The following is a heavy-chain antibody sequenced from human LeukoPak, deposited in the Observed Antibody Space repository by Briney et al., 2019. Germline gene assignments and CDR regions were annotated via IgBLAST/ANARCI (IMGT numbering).Heavy chain of an antibody. Sequence: SETLSLTCAVYGGSFSGYYWSWIRQPPGKGLEWIGEINHSGSTNYNPSLKSRVTIPVDTSKNQFSLKLSSVTAADTAVYYCARRDSSSWYQPGYNWFDPWGQGTLVTVSS. CDR2: INHSGST. J-gene: IGHJ5*02. CDR3: ARRDSSSWYQPGYNWFDP. V-gene: IGHV4-34*01. D-gene: IGHD6-13*01. CDR1: GGSFSGYY.